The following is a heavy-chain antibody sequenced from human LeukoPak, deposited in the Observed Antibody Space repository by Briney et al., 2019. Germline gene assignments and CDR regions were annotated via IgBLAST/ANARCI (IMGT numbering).Heavy chain of an antibody. CDR3: ASDTYCSSTSCEAFDI. J-gene: IGHJ3*02. CDR1: GGSISSSSYY. V-gene: IGHV4-39*01. Sequence: KASETLSLTCTVSGGSISSSSYYWGWIRQPPGKGLEWIGSIYYSGSTYYNPSLKSRVTISVDTSKNQFSLKLSSVTAADTAVYYCASDTYCSSTSCEAFDIWGQGTMVTVSS. CDR2: IYYSGST. D-gene: IGHD2-2*01.